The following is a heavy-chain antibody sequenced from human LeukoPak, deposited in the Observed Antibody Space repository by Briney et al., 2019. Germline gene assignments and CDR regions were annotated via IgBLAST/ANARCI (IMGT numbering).Heavy chain of an antibody. V-gene: IGHV3-64*01. J-gene: IGHJ3*02. D-gene: IGHD6-13*01. CDR2: ISSNGGST. Sequence: GGSLRLSCAASGFTFSSYAMHWVRQAPGKGLEYVSGISSNGGSTHYANSVKGRFTVSRDNSKNTLYLQMGSLRAEDMAVYYCASSVRSSWDAPNDAFDIWGQGTMVTVSS. CDR1: GFTFSSYA. CDR3: ASSVRSSWDAPNDAFDI.